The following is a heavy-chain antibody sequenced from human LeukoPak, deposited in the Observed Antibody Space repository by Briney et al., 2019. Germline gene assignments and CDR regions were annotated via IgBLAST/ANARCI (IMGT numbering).Heavy chain of an antibody. Sequence: PGGSLRLSCAASGFTFSSYGMHWVRQAPGKGLEYVSAISSNGGSTYYADSVKGRFTISRDNSKNTLYLQMSSLRAEDTAVYYCVKDKEYYYGSGSYLDYWGQGTLVTVSS. J-gene: IGHJ4*02. V-gene: IGHV3-64D*06. CDR2: ISSNGGST. D-gene: IGHD3-10*01. CDR1: GFTFSSYG. CDR3: VKDKEYYYGSGSYLDY.